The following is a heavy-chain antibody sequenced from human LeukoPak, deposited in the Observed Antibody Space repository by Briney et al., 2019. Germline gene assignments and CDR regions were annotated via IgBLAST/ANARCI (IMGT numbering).Heavy chain of an antibody. CDR3: AKDHYEQQLVYDAFDI. CDR1: GFTFSSYA. V-gene: IGHV3-23*01. J-gene: IGHJ3*02. D-gene: IGHD6-13*01. Sequence: PGGSLRLSCAASGFTFSSYAMSRVRQAPGKGLDWGSASSGSGGSTYYADPVKGRFTISRDNSKNTLYLQMNSLRAEDTAVYYCAKDHYEQQLVYDAFDIWGQGTMVTVSS. CDR2: SSGSGGST.